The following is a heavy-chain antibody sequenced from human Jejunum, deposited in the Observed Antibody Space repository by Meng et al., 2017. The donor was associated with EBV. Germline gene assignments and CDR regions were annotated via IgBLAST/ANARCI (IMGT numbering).Heavy chain of an antibody. Sequence: VQVQVPGPGLVKPSGPLSLACACCGDSFDSWNRRSRVRRPPESGLEWIWESYYSGSTNYNPALKSRVTILVDRSENHFSLHLTSVTAADTAVYYCVRGGDYCLVYWGQGTLVTVSS. CDR1: GDSFDSWNR. J-gene: IGHJ4*02. CDR3: VRGGDYCLVY. CDR2: SYYSGST. D-gene: IGHD2-21*02. V-gene: IGHV4-4*02.